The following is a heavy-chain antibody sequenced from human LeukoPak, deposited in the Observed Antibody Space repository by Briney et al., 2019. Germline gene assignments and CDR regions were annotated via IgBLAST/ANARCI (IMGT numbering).Heavy chain of an antibody. V-gene: IGHV4-4*07. CDR3: ARARSPTVFDY. Sequence: SETLSLTCSVAGGSISSYYWSWIRQPARKGLEWIGRIYTTGSNNYNPSLKSRVTMSVDTSKNQFSLKLSSVTAADTAVYYCARARSPTVFDYWGQGTLVTVSS. D-gene: IGHD3-10*01. CDR2: IYTTGSN. CDR1: GGSISSYY. J-gene: IGHJ4*02.